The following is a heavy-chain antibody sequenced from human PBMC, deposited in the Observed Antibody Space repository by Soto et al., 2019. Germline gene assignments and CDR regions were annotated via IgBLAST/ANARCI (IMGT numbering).Heavy chain of an antibody. CDR3: ARHDFVQKSSEYYMDV. CDR1: GYSFTSYW. V-gene: IGHV5-51*01. Sequence: HGESLKISCKGSGYSFTSYWIGWVRQMPGKGLEWMGIIYPGDSDTRYSPSFQGQVTISADKSISTAYLQWSSLKASDTAMYYCARHDFVQKSSEYYMDVWGKGTTVTVSS. D-gene: IGHD2-21*02. CDR2: IYPGDSDT. J-gene: IGHJ6*03.